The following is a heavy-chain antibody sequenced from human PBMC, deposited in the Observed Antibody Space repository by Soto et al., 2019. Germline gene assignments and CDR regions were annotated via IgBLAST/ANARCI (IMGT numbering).Heavy chain of an antibody. Sequence: GGSLRLSCAASGFTFSNDAMSWVRQAPGVGLEWVSAISGGGGSTYYADSVKGRFTISRDNSKNTLYLQMNSLRAEDTAVYYCARVRAPYVYSCYTTPYYIXYWGQGTLVXVSS. CDR2: ISGGGGST. CDR3: ARVRAPYVYSCYTTPYYIXY. D-gene: IGHD6-13*01. V-gene: IGHV3-23*01. J-gene: IGHJ4*02. CDR1: GFTFSNDA.